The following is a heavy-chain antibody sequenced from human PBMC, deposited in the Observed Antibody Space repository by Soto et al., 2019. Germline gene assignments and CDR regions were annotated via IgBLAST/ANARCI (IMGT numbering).Heavy chain of an antibody. D-gene: IGHD1-20*01. J-gene: IGHJ4*02. CDR2: IYYRQTT. Sequence: QVQLQESGPGLVKPSETLSLTCTVSGGSVSSGSYYWSWIRQPPGKGLEWIGYIYYRQTTNDNPSLKSRVSISVDTSKDQFSLTLNSVTAADTAVYYCARYNWDDDGDYWGQGTLVTVSS. V-gene: IGHV4-61*01. CDR1: GGSVSSGSYY. CDR3: ARYNWDDDGDY.